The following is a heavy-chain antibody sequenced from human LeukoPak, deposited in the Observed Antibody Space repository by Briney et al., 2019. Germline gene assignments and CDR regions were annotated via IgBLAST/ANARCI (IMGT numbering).Heavy chain of an antibody. CDR3: ATNYSYGTGFDN. D-gene: IGHD5-18*01. CDR1: GFTFSSYA. CDR2: ISGSGGST. Sequence: GGSLRPSCTASGFTFSSYAMSWVRQAPGKGLEWVSAISGSGGSTYYADSVKGRFTISRDNSKNTLYLQMNGLRAEDTAVYYCATNYSYGTGFDNWGQGTLVTVSS. V-gene: IGHV3-23*01. J-gene: IGHJ4*02.